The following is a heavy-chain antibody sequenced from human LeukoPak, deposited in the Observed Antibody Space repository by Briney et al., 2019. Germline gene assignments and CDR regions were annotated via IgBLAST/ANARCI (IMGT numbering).Heavy chain of an antibody. CDR3: ARGTNTYDFDY. J-gene: IGHJ4*02. CDR2: INPNRGAT. CDR1: GYTFSGYY. Sequence: LGASVMVSCKASGYTFSGYYMHWVRQAPGQGLEWMGWINPNRGATNYAQKFQGRVTMTRDTSISTAYMEVSRLRSDDTAVFYCARGTNTYDFDYWGQGTQVTVSS. V-gene: IGHV1-2*03. D-gene: IGHD3-22*01.